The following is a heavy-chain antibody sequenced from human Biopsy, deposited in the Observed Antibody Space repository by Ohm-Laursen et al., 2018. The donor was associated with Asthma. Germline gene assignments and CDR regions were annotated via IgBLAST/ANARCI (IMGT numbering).Heavy chain of an antibody. Sequence: GASVKVSCKTSGYTFNGAGITWVRQTPGQGLEWMGWISVYNGNTKVAQKLQDRVTMITDTSTSTAYMELRSLRSVDTAVYFCARAVDYSHYYGIDVWGQGTTVTVS. V-gene: IGHV1-18*01. CDR3: ARAVDYSHYYGIDV. CDR2: ISVYNGNT. D-gene: IGHD3-10*01. CDR1: GYTFNGAG. J-gene: IGHJ6*02.